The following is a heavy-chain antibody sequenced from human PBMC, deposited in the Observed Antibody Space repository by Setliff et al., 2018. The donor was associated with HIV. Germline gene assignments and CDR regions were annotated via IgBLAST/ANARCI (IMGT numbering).Heavy chain of an antibody. D-gene: IGHD2-15*01. CDR1: GGSISSSSHY. V-gene: IGHV4-39*02. CDR3: ARDDRCSGDTCYYY. Sequence: PSETLSLTCTVSGGSISSSSHYWGWIRQPPGKGLEWIGSIYYSGNIYYNPSLKNEVTISVDTSKNQFSLRLTSVAATDTAVYYCARDDRCSGDTCYYYWGQGALVTVSS. CDR2: IYYSGNI. J-gene: IGHJ4*02.